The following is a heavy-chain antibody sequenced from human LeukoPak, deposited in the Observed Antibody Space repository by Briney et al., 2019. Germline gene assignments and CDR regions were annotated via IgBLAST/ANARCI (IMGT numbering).Heavy chain of an antibody. Sequence: GESLKIPSNGFGYGFTSYWIGWGGQMPGKGREWMRIIYAGDSDTRYSPSFKGQVTISADKSISTAYLQWSSLKASDTAMYYCARRAAAAGTVGYWGQGTLVTVSS. CDR2: IYAGDSDT. D-gene: IGHD6-13*01. V-gene: IGHV5-51*01. J-gene: IGHJ4*02. CDR1: GYGFTSYW. CDR3: ARRAAAAGTVGY.